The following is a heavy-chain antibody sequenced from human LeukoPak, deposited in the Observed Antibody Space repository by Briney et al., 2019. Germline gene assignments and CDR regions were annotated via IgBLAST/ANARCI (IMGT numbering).Heavy chain of an antibody. D-gene: IGHD3-22*01. CDR2: FDPEDGET. Sequence: ASVKVSCKVSGYTLTELSMHWVRQAPGKGLEWMGGFDPEDGETIYAQKFQGRVTMIEDTSTDTAYMELSSLRSEDTAVYYCATPPYDSSGYYYWGQGTLVTVSS. CDR3: ATPPYDSSGYYY. J-gene: IGHJ4*02. CDR1: GYTLTELS. V-gene: IGHV1-24*01.